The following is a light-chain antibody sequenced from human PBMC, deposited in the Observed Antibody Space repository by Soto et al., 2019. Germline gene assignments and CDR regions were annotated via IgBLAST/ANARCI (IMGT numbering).Light chain of an antibody. Sequence: EIVLTQSPGTLSLSPGERATLSCRASQIVSTSYFTWYQQKPGQAPRLLIYDTSSRATGIPDRFSGSGSGTDVTRTISSLEPEDFAVYYCHHYGSSPPWTFGQGTKVEIK. CDR3: HHYGSSPPWT. J-gene: IGKJ1*01. CDR1: QIVSTSY. V-gene: IGKV3-20*01. CDR2: DTS.